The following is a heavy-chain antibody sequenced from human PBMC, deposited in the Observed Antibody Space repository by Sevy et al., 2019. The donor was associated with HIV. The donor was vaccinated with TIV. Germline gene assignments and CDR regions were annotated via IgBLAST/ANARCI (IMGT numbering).Heavy chain of an antibody. CDR2: ISAYNGNT. CDR1: GYTFTSYG. CDR3: AREYSYYYGSGSHGFDY. D-gene: IGHD3-10*01. Sequence: ASVKVSCKASGYTFTSYGISWVRQAPGQGLEWMGWISAYNGNTNYAQKLQGRVTMTTDTSTSTAYMELRSLRSDDTAVYYCAREYSYYYGSGSHGFDYWGQGTLVTVSS. J-gene: IGHJ4*02. V-gene: IGHV1-18*01.